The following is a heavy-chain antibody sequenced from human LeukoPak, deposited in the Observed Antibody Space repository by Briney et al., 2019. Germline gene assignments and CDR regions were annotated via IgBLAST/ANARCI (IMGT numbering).Heavy chain of an antibody. J-gene: IGHJ4*02. Sequence: PGGSLRLSCAASGFTVSSNYMSWVRQAPGKGLEWVSVIYSGGSTYYADSVKGRFTISRDNSKNTLYLQMNSLRAEDTAVYYCARPALHYDFWSGYSYYFDYWGQGTLVTVSS. CDR1: GFTVSSNY. D-gene: IGHD3-3*01. CDR3: ARPALHYDFWSGYSYYFDY. V-gene: IGHV3-53*01. CDR2: IYSGGST.